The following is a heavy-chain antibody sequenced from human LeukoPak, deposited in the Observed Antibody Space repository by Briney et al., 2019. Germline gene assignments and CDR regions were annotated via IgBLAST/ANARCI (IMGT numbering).Heavy chain of an antibody. CDR1: GFTFSSYS. D-gene: IGHD4-23*01. J-gene: IGHJ6*02. Sequence: GGSLRLSCAASGFTFSSYSMNWVRQAPGKGLEWVSSISSSSYIYYADSVKGRFTISRDNAKNSLYLQMNSLRTEDTGAYYCARVGNSNRYGMDVWGQGTTVTVSS. CDR3: ARVGNSNRYGMDV. V-gene: IGHV3-21*01. CDR2: ISSSSYI.